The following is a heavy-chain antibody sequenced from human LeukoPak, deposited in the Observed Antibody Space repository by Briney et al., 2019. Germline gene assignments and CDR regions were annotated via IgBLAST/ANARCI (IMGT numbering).Heavy chain of an antibody. D-gene: IGHD6-19*01. CDR2: ISYDGSNK. V-gene: IGHV3-30*04. CDR3: ARDHSGWYRWGNNYFDY. J-gene: IGHJ4*02. CDR1: GFTFSSYA. Sequence: PGGSLRLSCAASGFTFSSYAMHWVRQAPGKGLEWVAVISYDGSNKYYADSVKGRFTISRDNSKNTLYLQMNSLRAEDTAVYYCARDHSGWYRWGNNYFDYWGQGTLVTVSS.